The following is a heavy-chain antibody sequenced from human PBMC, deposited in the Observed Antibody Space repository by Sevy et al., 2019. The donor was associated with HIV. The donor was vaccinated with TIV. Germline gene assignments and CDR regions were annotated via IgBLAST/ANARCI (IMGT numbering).Heavy chain of an antibody. CDR3: ARASRVKARLAFDI. J-gene: IGHJ3*02. V-gene: IGHV4-59*01. Sequence: SETLSLTCTVSGASISSDYWTWIRQPPGKGLEWIGYIYYSGSTKYNPSLQSRVTISINTSKNQFSLKLSSVTAADTAVYYCARASRVKARLAFDIWGQGTMVTVSS. D-gene: IGHD1-1*01. CDR2: IYYSGST. CDR1: GASISSDY.